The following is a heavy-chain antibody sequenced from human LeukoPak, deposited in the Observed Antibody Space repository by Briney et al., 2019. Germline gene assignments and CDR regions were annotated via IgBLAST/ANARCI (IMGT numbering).Heavy chain of an antibody. CDR1: GYTFTSYD. D-gene: IGHD3-10*01. Sequence: VASVTVSCTASGYTFTSYDINWVRQATGQGLEWMGWMNPNSGNTGYAQKFQGRVTMTRNTSVSTAYMELSSLRSEDTAVYYCARRERKGYGSGNHYVFDYWGQGTLVTVSS. CDR3: ARRERKGYGSGNHYVFDY. J-gene: IGHJ4*02. V-gene: IGHV1-8*01. CDR2: MNPNSGNT.